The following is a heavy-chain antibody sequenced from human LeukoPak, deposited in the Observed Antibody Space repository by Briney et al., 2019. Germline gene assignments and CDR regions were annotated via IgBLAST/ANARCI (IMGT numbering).Heavy chain of an antibody. D-gene: IGHD3-10*01. V-gene: IGHV1-69*02. CDR1: GGTFSSYT. CDR2: IIPILGIA. CDR3: ARAGSDTYGDYFDY. Sequence: GASVKVSCKASGGTFSSYTISWVRQAPGQGLEWMGRIIPILGIANYAQKFQGRVTITADKSTSTAYMEPGSLRSEDTAVYYCARAGSDTYGDYFDYWGQGTLVTVSS. J-gene: IGHJ4*02.